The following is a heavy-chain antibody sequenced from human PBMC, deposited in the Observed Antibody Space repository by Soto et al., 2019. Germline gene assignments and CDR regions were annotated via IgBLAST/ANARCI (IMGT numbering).Heavy chain of an antibody. Sequence: PGGSLRLSCAASGFTFSGFPMHWVRQAPGKGLEYVSAISGDGNITFYADSVRGRFTVSRDNFKNTLYLQMGSLRVDDMAVYYCARGRIPYGMDVWGHGTTVTVSS. J-gene: IGHJ6*02. CDR1: GFTFSGFP. CDR3: ARGRIPYGMDV. V-gene: IGHV3-64*02. CDR2: ISGDGNIT.